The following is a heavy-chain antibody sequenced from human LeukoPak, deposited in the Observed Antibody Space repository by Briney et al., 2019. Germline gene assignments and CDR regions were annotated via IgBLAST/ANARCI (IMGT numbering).Heavy chain of an antibody. J-gene: IGHJ3*02. D-gene: IGHD3-16*01. CDR3: ARRGSISSHAFYI. CDR1: GFTFSDSY. CDR2: IKSSVTST. V-gene: IGHV3-11*01. Sequence: AGGSLRLSCAASGFTFSDSYMSWIRQAPGKGLEWLSYIKSSVTSTFYADSVKGRFTISRDNAKNSLYLQMNSLRAEDTAVYYCARRGSISSHAFYIWGQGTVVTVSS.